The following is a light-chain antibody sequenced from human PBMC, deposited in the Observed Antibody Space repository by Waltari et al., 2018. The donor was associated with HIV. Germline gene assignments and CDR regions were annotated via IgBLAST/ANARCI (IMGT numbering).Light chain of an antibody. CDR3: CSHSTTGSLV. V-gene: IGLV2-14*03. CDR1: TSYFGASAS. Sequence: QSALTQPASVSGSPGQSITLSCTGPTSYFGASASVSWFQQFPNKAPHLIIYDVTRRPTGVSNRFSGSKSGDTASLIISGLLPEDEADYYCCSHSTTGSLVFGGGTKLTVL. J-gene: IGLJ2*01. CDR2: DVT.